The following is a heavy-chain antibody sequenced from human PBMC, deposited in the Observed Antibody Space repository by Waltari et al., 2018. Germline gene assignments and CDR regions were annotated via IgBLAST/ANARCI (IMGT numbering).Heavy chain of an antibody. CDR1: GFSFSGSW. D-gene: IGHD3-10*01. J-gene: IGHJ3*01. CDR2: RNPDGSGE. V-gene: IGHV3-7*01. CDR3: ARDPAFGAFDF. Sequence: EVQLLESGGGLVQPGGSLRLSCAASGFSFSGSWMTWVRQAPGKGLGWVAERNPDGSGEYYVDSVNGRFTISRDNTKNSLYLQMNSLRPDDTAVYFCARDPAFGAFDFWGQGTVVTVSS.